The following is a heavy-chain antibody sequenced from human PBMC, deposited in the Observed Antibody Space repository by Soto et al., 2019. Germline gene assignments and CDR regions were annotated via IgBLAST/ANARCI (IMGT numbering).Heavy chain of an antibody. Sequence: QVQLVESGGGVVQPGRSLRLSCAASGFTFSSYGMHWVRQAPGKGLEWVAVIWYDGSNKYYADSVKGRFTISRDNSKNTLYLQMNSLRAEDTAVYYCARERPTVTTLATRAAQDAFDIWGQGTMVTVSS. V-gene: IGHV3-33*01. CDR1: GFTFSSYG. CDR2: IWYDGSNK. J-gene: IGHJ3*02. D-gene: IGHD4-17*01. CDR3: ARERPTVTTLATRAAQDAFDI.